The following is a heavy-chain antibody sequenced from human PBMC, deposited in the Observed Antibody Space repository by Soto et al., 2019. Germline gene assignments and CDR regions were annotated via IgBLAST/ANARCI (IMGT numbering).Heavy chain of an antibody. D-gene: IGHD6-6*01. CDR2: ISSSGSTI. CDR1: GFTFSSYE. J-gene: IGHJ6*02. V-gene: IGHV3-48*03. CDR3: ARVRLVAARLDFGMDV. Sequence: GSLRLSCAASGFTFSSYEMNWVRQAPGKGLEWVSYISSSGSTIYYADSVKGRFTISRDNAKNSLYLQMNSLRAEDTAVYYCARVRLVAARLDFGMDVWGQGTTVTVSS.